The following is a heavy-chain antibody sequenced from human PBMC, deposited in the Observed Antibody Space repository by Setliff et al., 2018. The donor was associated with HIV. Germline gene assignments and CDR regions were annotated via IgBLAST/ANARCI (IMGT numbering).Heavy chain of an antibody. CDR1: GFTFSYYT. D-gene: IGHD3-10*01. J-gene: IGHJ5*02. V-gene: IGHV3-30*04. CDR3: ASSGSGSYINWFGP. CDR2: ISYDGNSQ. Sequence: GGSLRLSCAASGFTFSYYTMHWIRQTPDNGLEWVAVISYDGNSQYYADSVKGRFTISRDNDKNSVHLQMTSLRAEDTAVYYCASSGSGSYINWFGPWGQGTLVTVSS.